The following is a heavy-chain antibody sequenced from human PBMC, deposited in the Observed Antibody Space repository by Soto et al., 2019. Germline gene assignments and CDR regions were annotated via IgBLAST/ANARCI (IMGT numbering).Heavy chain of an antibody. CDR3: ARDMRGGQSPYPARWLTSDSDFDY. J-gene: IGHJ4*02. Sequence: GGSLRLSCAASGFTFSSYSMNWVRQAPGKGLEWVSYISSSSSAIYYADSVKGRFTISRDNAKNSLYLQMNSLRDEDTAVYYWARDMRGGQSPYPARWLTSDSDFDYWGQGTLVTVSS. CDR2: ISSSSSAI. V-gene: IGHV3-48*02. CDR1: GFTFSSYS. D-gene: IGHD5-12*01.